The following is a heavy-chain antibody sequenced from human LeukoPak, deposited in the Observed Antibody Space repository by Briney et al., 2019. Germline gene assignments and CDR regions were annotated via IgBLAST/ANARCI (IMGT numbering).Heavy chain of an antibody. CDR2: ISGSGGST. CDR1: GFTFSSYA. V-gene: IGHV3-23*01. D-gene: IGHD6-19*01. CDR3: AKDGRHSSGWYNC. Sequence: PGGSLRLSCAASGFTFSSYAMSWARQAPGKGLEWVSAISGSGGSTYYADSVKGRFTISRDNSKNTLYLQMNSLRAEDTAVYYCAKDGRHSSGWYNCWGQGTLVTVSS. J-gene: IGHJ4*02.